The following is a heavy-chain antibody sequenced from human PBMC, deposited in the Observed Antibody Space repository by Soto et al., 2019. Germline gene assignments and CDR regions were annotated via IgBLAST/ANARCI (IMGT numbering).Heavy chain of an antibody. CDR3: TRKLSGTNPLDY. CDR1: GYSFTSYW. J-gene: IGHJ4*02. CDR2: IYPGDSDT. Sequence: GESLKISCKGSGYSFTSYWIGWVRQMPGKGLEWMGIIYPGDSDTRYSPSFQGQVTISRDNAKDSLYLQMNSLRAEDTAVYYCTRKLSGTNPLDYWGQGTLVTVSS. V-gene: IGHV5-51*01. D-gene: IGHD1-7*01.